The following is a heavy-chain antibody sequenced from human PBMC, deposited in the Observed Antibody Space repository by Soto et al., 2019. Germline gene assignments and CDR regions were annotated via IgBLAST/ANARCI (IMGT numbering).Heavy chain of an antibody. CDR1: GLSVSSNY. CDR2: IYRGGVT. D-gene: IGHD5-18*01. V-gene: IGHV3-53*01. Sequence: EVQLVESGGGLIQPGGSLRLICAASGLSVSSNYITWVRQAPGKGLEWLSIIYRGGVTYYADSLKGRAIISRDGARNMVFLQMNTLTADDTGVYYCARRDDSETFDIWGRGTVVNVSS. J-gene: IGHJ3*02. CDR3: ARRDDSETFDI.